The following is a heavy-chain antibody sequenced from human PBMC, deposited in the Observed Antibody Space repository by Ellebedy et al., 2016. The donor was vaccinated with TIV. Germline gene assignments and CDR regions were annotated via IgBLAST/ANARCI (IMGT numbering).Heavy chain of an antibody. CDR2: MSHSGGT. Sequence: MPSETLSLTCEVFGGSLSGFHWTRIRQSPIRGLEWIGEMSHSGGTQYNPSLESRVTFSLDTSKKQISLTLTSVTAADTAKYYCARGLGYFGSRSRWFDSWGQGSLVTVSS. CDR3: ARGLGYFGSRSRWFDS. D-gene: IGHD3-10*01. V-gene: IGHV4-34*01. J-gene: IGHJ5*02. CDR1: GGSLSGFH.